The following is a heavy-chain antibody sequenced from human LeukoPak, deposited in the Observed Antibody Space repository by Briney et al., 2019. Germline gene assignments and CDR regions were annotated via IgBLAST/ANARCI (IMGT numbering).Heavy chain of an antibody. Sequence: SEILSLTCSVSVDSISGSAYYWGWIRQPPGKGPEWIGSIFYGGNTSYNPSLKSRVTISVDTSKNHFSLKVDSVTAADTAVFYCARHRSYCFDHWGQGMLVTVSS. CDR2: IFYGGNT. V-gene: IGHV4-39*01. J-gene: IGHJ4*02. D-gene: IGHD3-10*01. CDR1: VDSISGSAYY. CDR3: ARHRSYCFDH.